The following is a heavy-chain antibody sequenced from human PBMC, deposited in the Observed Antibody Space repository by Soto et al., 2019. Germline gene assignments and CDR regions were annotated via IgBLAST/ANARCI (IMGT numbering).Heavy chain of an antibody. V-gene: IGHV1-69*08. J-gene: IGHJ5*02. CDR1: GGTFSSYT. Sequence: QVQLVQSGAEVKKPGSSVKVSCKASGGTFSSYTISWVRQAPGQGLEWMGRIIPILGIANYEQKFQGRVTITADKSTSKAYMELSSLRSEDTAVYYCARDKGYCSGGSCYDNWFDPWGQGTLVTVSS. CDR3: ARDKGYCSGGSCYDNWFDP. CDR2: IIPILGIA. D-gene: IGHD2-15*01.